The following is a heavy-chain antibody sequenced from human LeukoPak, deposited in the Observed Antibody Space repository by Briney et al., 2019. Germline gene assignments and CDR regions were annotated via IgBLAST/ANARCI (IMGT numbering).Heavy chain of an antibody. V-gene: IGHV4-38-2*01. Sequence: PSETLSLTCAVSGYSISSGYYWGWIRQPPGKGLEWIGSIYHSGSTYYNPSLKSRVTISVDTSKNQFSLKLSSVTAAHTTVYYCARRDDFYYFDYWGQGTRVTVSS. CDR2: IYHSGST. CDR3: ARRDDFYYFDY. J-gene: IGHJ4*02. CDR1: GYSISSGYY. D-gene: IGHD3-3*01.